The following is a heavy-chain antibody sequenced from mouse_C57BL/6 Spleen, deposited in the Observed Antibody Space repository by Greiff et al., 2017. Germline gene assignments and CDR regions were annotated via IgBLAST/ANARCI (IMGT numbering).Heavy chain of an antibody. CDR2: INPSNGGT. D-gene: IGHD3-3*01. CDR1: GYTFTSYW. J-gene: IGHJ2*01. CDR3: ARWGAGPYYFDY. V-gene: IGHV1-53*01. Sequence: QVQLPQPGTELVKPGASVKLSCKASGYTFTSYWLHWVKQRPGQGLEWIGNINPSNGGTNYNEKFKSKATLTVDKSSSTADMQLSSLTSEDSAVYYCARWGAGPYYFDYWGQGTTLTVSS.